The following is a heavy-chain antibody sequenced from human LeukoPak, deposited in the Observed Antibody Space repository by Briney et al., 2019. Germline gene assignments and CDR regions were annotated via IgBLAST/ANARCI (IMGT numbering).Heavy chain of an antibody. CDR3: ARDNGSGSYLDY. V-gene: IGHV4-61*01. J-gene: IGHJ4*02. CDR1: GGSLSSGSYY. CDR2: IYYSGST. Sequence: SETLSLTCTVSGGSLSSGSYYWGWIRQPPGTGLEMIGFIYYSGSTNYNPSHKSQVTISVDTSKIQFSLKLSSVTAADTAVYYCARDNGSGSYLDYWGQGTLVTVSS. D-gene: IGHD3-10*01.